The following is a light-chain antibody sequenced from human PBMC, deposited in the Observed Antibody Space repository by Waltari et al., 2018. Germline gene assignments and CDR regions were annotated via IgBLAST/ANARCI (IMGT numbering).Light chain of an antibody. V-gene: IGKV2-28*01. Sequence: DIVMTQSPLSLPVTPGEPASISCRSSRSLLHSNGYNYLDWYLQKPVQSPQLLIYLGSNRASGVPDRFSGSGSGTDFTLKISRVEAEDVGVYYCMQALQAPLTFGGGTKVEIK. CDR1: RSLLHSNGYNY. CDR3: MQALQAPLT. J-gene: IGKJ4*01. CDR2: LGS.